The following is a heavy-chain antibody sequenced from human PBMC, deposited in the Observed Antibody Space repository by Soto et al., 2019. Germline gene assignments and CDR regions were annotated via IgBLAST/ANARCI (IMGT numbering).Heavy chain of an antibody. J-gene: IGHJ6*02. CDR1: GFTFSSYA. D-gene: IGHD6-19*01. V-gene: IGHV3-23*01. CDR2: ISGSGGSA. Sequence: GGSLRLSCAASGFTFSSYAMSWVRQAPGKGLEWVSAISGSGGSAYYADSVKGRFTISRDNSKNTLYLQMNSLRAEDTAVYYCARIAVAGGFIEYSYGMDVWGQGTTVTVSS. CDR3: ARIAVAGGFIEYSYGMDV.